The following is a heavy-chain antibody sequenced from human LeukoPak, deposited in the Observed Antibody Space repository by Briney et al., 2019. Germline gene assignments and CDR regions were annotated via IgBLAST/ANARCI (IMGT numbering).Heavy chain of an antibody. CDR2: VFDSGRT. D-gene: IGHD5-18*01. J-gene: IGHJ4*02. CDR1: GGFMTTHH. CDR3: TTIKRGNIFGYFDF. Sequence: SGTLSLTCTVSGGFMTTHHWNWIRQTPGKGLEWIGYVFDSGRTKENPSLKSRVTLSADTSKNQLSLGLSSVIAADTAVYYCTTIKRGNIFGYFDFWGQGILVTVSS. V-gene: IGHV4-59*11.